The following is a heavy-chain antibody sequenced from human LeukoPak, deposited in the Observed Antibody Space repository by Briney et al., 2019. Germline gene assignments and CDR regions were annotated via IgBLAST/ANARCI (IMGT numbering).Heavy chain of an antibody. CDR2: IYYFGTT. Sequence: PSETLSLTCTVSGGSIIDSSYYWGWIRQPPGKGLEWIGNIYYFGTTLHNPSLKSRVTMSVDTSKNQFSLKLSSVTAADTDVYYCARDSHAWYGQYYFDFWGQGALVTVSS. D-gene: IGHD6-13*01. CDR3: ARDSHAWYGQYYFDF. J-gene: IGHJ4*02. V-gene: IGHV4-39*07. CDR1: GGSIIDSSYY.